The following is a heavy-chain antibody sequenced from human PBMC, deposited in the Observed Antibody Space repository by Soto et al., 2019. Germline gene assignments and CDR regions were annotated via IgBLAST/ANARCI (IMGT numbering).Heavy chain of an antibody. Sequence: SVKVSCKASGGTFSSYAISWVRQAPGQGLEWMGGIIPIFGTANYAQKFQGRVTITADESTSTAYMELSSLRSEDTAVYYCARGSVGVAARFSPYDYWGQGTMVIVSS. D-gene: IGHD6-6*01. CDR3: ARGSVGVAARFSPYDY. V-gene: IGHV1-69*13. J-gene: IGHJ4*02. CDR2: IIPIFGTA. CDR1: GGTFSSYA.